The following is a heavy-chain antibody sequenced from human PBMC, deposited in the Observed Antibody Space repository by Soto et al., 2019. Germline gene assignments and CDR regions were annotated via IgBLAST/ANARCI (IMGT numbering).Heavy chain of an antibody. D-gene: IGHD3-10*01. Sequence: SETLSLTCAVSGGSITSGNSYSWAWIRQPPGRGLEWIGSISQTGATSYNPSLKSRVSVSLDTSKNQFSLRLSSVTAADMAVYYCARAVSPYFGTWFDPWGQGTLVTVS. CDR2: ISQTGAT. CDR1: GGSITSGNSYS. CDR3: ARAVSPYFGTWFDP. V-gene: IGHV4-30-2*01. J-gene: IGHJ5*02.